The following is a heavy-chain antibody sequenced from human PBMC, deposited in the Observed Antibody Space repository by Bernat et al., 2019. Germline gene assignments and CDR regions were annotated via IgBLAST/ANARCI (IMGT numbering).Heavy chain of an antibody. CDR2: IKQDGSEK. D-gene: IGHD2-2*01. Sequence: EVQLVESGGGLVQPGGSLRLSCAASGFTFRGYWMTWVRQAPGKGLEWVANIKQDGSEKYYVDSVKGRFTISGDNAKNSLDLQMNSLRAEDTAVYYWARVRSTSRNFDYWGQGTLVTVSS. V-gene: IGHV3-7*03. J-gene: IGHJ4*02. CDR1: GFTFRGYW. CDR3: ARVRSTSRNFDY.